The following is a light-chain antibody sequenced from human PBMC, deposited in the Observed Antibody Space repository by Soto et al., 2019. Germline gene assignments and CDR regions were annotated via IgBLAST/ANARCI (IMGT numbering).Light chain of an antibody. Sequence: QPVLTQSPSASASLGASVKLTCTLSSGHSSYAIAWHQQQPEKGPRYLIKLHSDGGHNKGDGIPDRFSGSSSGAERYLPISSLQSEDEADYYCQTWDTASRVFGGGTKLTVL. CDR3: QTWDTASRV. J-gene: IGLJ3*02. CDR1: SGHSSYA. V-gene: IGLV4-69*01. CDR2: LHSDGGH.